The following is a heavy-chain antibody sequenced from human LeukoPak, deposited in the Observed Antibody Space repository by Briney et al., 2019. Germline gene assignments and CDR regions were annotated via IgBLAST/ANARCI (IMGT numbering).Heavy chain of an antibody. CDR1: GFTFNTYS. CDR3: AREDSSSWFFDY. CDR2: ISSRSSHI. V-gene: IGHV3-21*01. Sequence: VKPGGSLRLSCAASGFTFNTYSMNWVRQAPGKGLEWVSSISSRSSHIYYADSMKGRFTISRDNAKNSLYLQMHSLRAEDTAMYYCAREDSSSWFFDYSRQGTLVTVSS. J-gene: IGHJ4*02. D-gene: IGHD6-13*01.